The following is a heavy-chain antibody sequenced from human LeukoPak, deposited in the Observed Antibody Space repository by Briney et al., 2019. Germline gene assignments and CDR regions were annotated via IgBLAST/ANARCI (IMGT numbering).Heavy chain of an antibody. Sequence: SVKVSCKASGGTFSSYAISWVRQAPGQGLEWMGRIIPIFGTANYAQKFQGRVTITTDESTSTAYMEPSSLRSEDTAVYYCARAYDFWSGLLGAFDIWGQGTMVTVSS. J-gene: IGHJ3*02. CDR1: GGTFSSYA. CDR2: IIPIFGTA. V-gene: IGHV1-69*05. CDR3: ARAYDFWSGLLGAFDI. D-gene: IGHD3-3*01.